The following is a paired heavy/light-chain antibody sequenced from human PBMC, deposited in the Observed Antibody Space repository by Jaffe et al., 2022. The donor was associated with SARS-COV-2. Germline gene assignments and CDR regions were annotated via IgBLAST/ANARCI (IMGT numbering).Heavy chain of an antibody. J-gene: IGHJ6*03. V-gene: IGHV4-34*01. CDR2: INHSGST. CDR3: ARLRYYYDSSTYYGRYYYYYMDV. Sequence: QVQLQQWGAGLLKPSETLSLTCAVYGGSFSGYYWNWIRQPPGKGLEWIGEINHSGSTNYNPSLKSRVTISVDTSKNQFSLKLSSVTAADTAVYYCARLRYYYDSSTYYGRYYYYYMDVWGKGTTVTVSS. CDR1: GGSFSGYY. D-gene: IGHD3-22*01.
Light chain of an antibody. CDR2: GKN. Sequence: SSELTQDPAVSVALGQTVRITCQGDSLRSYYASWYQQIPGQAPVLVIYGKNNRPSGIPDRFSGSSSGNTASLTITGAQAEDEADYYCNSRDSSGNHLVVFGGGTKLTVL. J-gene: IGLJ2*01. CDR3: NSRDSSGNHLVV. V-gene: IGLV3-19*01. CDR1: SLRSYY.